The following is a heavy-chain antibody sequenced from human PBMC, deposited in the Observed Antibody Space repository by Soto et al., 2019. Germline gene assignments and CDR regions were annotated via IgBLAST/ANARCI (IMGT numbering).Heavy chain of an antibody. J-gene: IGHJ6*02. CDR1: GYTFTSYG. Sequence: EASVKVSCKASGYTFTSYGISWMRQAPGQGLEWMGWISAYNGNTNYAQKLQGRVTMTTDTSTSTAYMELRSLRSDDTAVYYCARDRPRVAAAGTGYGMDVWGQGTTVTVSS. CDR3: ARDRPRVAAAGTGYGMDV. CDR2: ISAYNGNT. V-gene: IGHV1-18*01. D-gene: IGHD6-13*01.